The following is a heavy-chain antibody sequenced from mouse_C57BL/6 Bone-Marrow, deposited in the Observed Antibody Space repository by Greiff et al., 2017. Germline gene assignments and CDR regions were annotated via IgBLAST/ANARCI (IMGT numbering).Heavy chain of an antibody. CDR2: IYPRSGNT. V-gene: IGHV1-81*01. J-gene: IGHJ1*03. CDR1: GYTFTSYG. Sequence: VKLLESGAELARPGASVKLSCKASGYTFTSYGISWVKQSTGQGLEWIGEIYPRSGNTYYNEKFKGKATLTADKSSSTAYMELRSLTSVDSAVXFCAKELYWYFDVWGTGTTVTVSS. CDR3: AKELYWYFDV.